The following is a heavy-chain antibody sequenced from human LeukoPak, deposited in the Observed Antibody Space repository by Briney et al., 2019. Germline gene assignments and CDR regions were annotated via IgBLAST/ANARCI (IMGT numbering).Heavy chain of an antibody. CDR3: AKDHNLYDISTGYYPKLNAFDI. Sequence: PGGSLRLSCAASGFTFSSYAMSWVRQAPGKGLEWVSAISGSGGSTYYADSVKGRFTISRDNSKNTLCLQMNSLRAEDTAVYYCAKDHNLYDISTGYYPKLNAFDIWGQGTMVTVSS. J-gene: IGHJ3*02. D-gene: IGHD3-9*01. CDR1: GFTFSSYA. CDR2: ISGSGGST. V-gene: IGHV3-23*01.